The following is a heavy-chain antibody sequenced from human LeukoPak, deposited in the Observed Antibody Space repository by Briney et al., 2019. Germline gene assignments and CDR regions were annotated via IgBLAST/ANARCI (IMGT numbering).Heavy chain of an antibody. J-gene: IGHJ6*02. V-gene: IGHV3-11*04. CDR3: ASISISRYPLRDPPGYYYGMDV. D-gene: IGHD3-9*01. Sequence: VKGRFTISRDNAKNSLYLQMNSLRAEDTAVYYCASISISRYPLRDPPGYYYGMDVWGQGTTVTVSS.